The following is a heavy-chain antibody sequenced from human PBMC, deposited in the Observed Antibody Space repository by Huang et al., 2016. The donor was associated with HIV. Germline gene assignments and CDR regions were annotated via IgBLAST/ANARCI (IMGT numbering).Heavy chain of an antibody. CDR3: ARFGSYYYGSGSYLDAFDI. J-gene: IGHJ3*02. D-gene: IGHD3-10*01. Sequence: EVQLMESGGGLVQPGGSLRLSCAASGFTFSTYNMNWVRQAPGKGLEWFSSIDSSSGSIYYADSVKGRFTISRDNAKNSLYLQMNSLRAEDTAVYYCARFGSYYYGSGSYLDAFDIWGQGTMVTVSS. CDR1: GFTFSTYN. V-gene: IGHV3-48*01. CDR2: IDSSSGSI.